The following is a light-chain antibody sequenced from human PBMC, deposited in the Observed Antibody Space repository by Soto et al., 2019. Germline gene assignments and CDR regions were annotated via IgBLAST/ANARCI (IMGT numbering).Light chain of an antibody. Sequence: IHMATSPSPPSASVGASVTITCRASQSISNWLAWHQQKPGKVPKILIYKASSLESGVPSRFSGSGSGTEFTLTISSLQPEDFATYYCQQDNGYRWTFGEGAKVEIK. V-gene: IGKV1-5*03. CDR1: QSISNW. CDR3: QQDNGYRWT. J-gene: IGKJ1*01. CDR2: KAS.